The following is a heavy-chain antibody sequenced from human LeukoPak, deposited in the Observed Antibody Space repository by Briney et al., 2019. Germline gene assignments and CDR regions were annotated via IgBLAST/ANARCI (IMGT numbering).Heavy chain of an antibody. CDR2: ISYDGSNK. Sequence: GGSLRLSCAASGFTFSNYGMHWVRQAPGKGLEWVAVISYDGSNKYYADSVKGRFTISRDNSKNTLYLQMNSLRAEDTAVYYCAKDIEVLRYFDWCNEGVYFDYWGQGTLVTVSS. V-gene: IGHV3-30*18. D-gene: IGHD3-9*01. CDR3: AKDIEVLRYFDWCNEGVYFDY. CDR1: GFTFSNYG. J-gene: IGHJ4*02.